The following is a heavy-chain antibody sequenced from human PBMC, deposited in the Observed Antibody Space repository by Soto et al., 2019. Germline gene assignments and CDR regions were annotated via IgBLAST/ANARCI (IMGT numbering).Heavy chain of an antibody. CDR1: GVSISSNNW. V-gene: IGHV4-4*02. J-gene: IGHJ4*02. D-gene: IGHD5-18*01. CDR2: IYHAGYT. CDR3: AGQSGFSQNY. Sequence: KPSETLSLTCAVSGVSISSNNWWSWVRQPPGKGLERIAEIYHAGYTHYNPSLKSRVSISMDNSRNQFSLRFTSVTAADTAVYYCAGQSGFSQNYWGQGALVTVSS.